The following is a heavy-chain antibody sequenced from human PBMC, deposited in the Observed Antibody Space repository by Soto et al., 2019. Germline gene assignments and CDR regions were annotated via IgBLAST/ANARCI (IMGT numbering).Heavy chain of an antibody. V-gene: IGHV4-59*01. J-gene: IGHJ5*02. D-gene: IGHD1-7*01. CDR2: IYYSGST. CDR3: ARLGLELPSYGFDP. Sequence: SETLSLTCVVSGGSMSRGGQSWTGYIYYSGSTNYNPSLKSRVTISVDTSKNQFSLKLSSVTAADTAVYYCARLGLELPSYGFDPWGQGTLVTVSS. CDR1: GGSMS.